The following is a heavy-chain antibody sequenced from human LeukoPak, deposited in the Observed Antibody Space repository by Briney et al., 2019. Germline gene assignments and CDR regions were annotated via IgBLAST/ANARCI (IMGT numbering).Heavy chain of an antibody. J-gene: IGHJ4*02. CDR1: GFSFTDAW. V-gene: IGHV3-15*01. Sequence: GGSLRLSCAASGFSFTDAWKNWVRQAPGKGLEWVGRIKSITYETHYAAPVQGRFTISRDDSRSTLYLQMSSLRSDDTAVYYCARHNEFFNWGQGTLVTVSS. CDR2: IKSITYET. CDR3: ARHNEFFN. D-gene: IGHD3-10*01.